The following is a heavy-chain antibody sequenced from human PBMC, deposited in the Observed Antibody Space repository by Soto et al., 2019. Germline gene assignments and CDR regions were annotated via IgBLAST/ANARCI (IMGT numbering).Heavy chain of an antibody. Sequence: QVQLVQSGAEVKKPGSSVKVSCKASGGTFSSYAISWVRQAPGQGLEWMGGIIPIFGTANYAQKFQGRVTITADESTSTAYMARSSLRSEDTAVYYCARVPYPYYYDSSGYAWGEGTLVTVSS. CDR2: IIPIFGTA. V-gene: IGHV1-69*12. J-gene: IGHJ4*02. D-gene: IGHD3-22*01. CDR1: GGTFSSYA. CDR3: ARVPYPYYYDSSGYA.